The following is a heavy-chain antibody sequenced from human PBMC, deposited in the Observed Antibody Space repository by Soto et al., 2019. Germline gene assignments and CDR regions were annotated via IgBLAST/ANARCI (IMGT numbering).Heavy chain of an antibody. V-gene: IGHV1-3*05. CDR2: INAGNGNT. CDR1: GYTFTSYA. J-gene: IGHJ5*02. CDR3: ARGLGGAGFDP. D-gene: IGHD3-16*01. Sequence: QVQLVQSGAEEKKPGASVKVSCKASGYTFTSYAMHWVRQAPGQRLEWMGWINAGNGNTKYSQKFRGRVTITRDTSGSTAYMELSSLRSEDTALYYCARGLGGAGFDPWGQGTLVPVSS.